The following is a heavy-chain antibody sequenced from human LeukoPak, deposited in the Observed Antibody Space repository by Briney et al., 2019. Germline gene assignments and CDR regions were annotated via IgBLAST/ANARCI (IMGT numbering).Heavy chain of an antibody. CDR1: GFTFSDHY. Sequence: PGGSLRLSCAASGFTFSDHYMDWVRQAPGKGLEWVGRTRHKANGYTTEYAASVKGRFTISRDDSKNSLYLQMNSLKTEDTAVYYCARVSGTYSFDYWGQGTLVTVSS. CDR2: TRHKANGYTT. V-gene: IGHV3-72*01. D-gene: IGHD1-1*01. CDR3: ARVSGTYSFDY. J-gene: IGHJ4*02.